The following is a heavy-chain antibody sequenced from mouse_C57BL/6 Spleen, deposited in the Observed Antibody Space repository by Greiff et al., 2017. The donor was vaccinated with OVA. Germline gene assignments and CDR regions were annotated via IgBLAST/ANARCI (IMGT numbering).Heavy chain of an antibody. V-gene: IGHV14-2*01. CDR2: IDPEDGET. J-gene: IGHJ4*01. CDR3: ARSTVVATGAMDY. CDR1: GFNIKDYY. D-gene: IGHD1-1*01. Sequence: EVKLVESGAELVKPGASVKLSCTASGFNIKDYYMHWVKQRTEQGLEWIGRIDPEDGETKYAPKFQGKATITADTSSNTAYLQLSSLTSEDTAVYYCARSTVVATGAMDYWGQGTSVTVSS.